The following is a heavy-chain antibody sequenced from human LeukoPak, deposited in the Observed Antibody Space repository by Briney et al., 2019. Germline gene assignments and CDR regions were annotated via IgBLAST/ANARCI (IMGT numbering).Heavy chain of an antibody. Sequence: GGSLRLSCVVSGATVSSNYMSWVRQAPGKGLEWVSVIYSGGATYYADSVKGRFTISRDISQNTLYLQVNDLRAEDTAVYYCARDFSGYWGQGTLVTVSS. CDR2: IYSGGAT. CDR3: ARDFSGY. J-gene: IGHJ4*01. V-gene: IGHV3-66*01. CDR1: GATVSSNY. D-gene: IGHD3-10*01.